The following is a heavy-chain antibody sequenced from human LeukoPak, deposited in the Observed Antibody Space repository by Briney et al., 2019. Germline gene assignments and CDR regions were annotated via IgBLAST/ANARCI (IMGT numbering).Heavy chain of an antibody. D-gene: IGHD4-23*01. Sequence: ASVKVSCKASGCTFTSYAISWVRQAPGQGLEWMGRIIPILGITNYAQKLQGRVTMTTDTSTSTAYMELRSLRSDDTAVYYCARDDGNSGFDYWGQGTLVTVSS. CDR3: ARDDGNSGFDY. CDR1: GCTFTSYA. CDR2: IIPILGIT. V-gene: IGHV1-18*01. J-gene: IGHJ4*02.